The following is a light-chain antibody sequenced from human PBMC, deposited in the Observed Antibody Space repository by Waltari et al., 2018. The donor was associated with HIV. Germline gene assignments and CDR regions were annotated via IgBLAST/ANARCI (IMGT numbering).Light chain of an antibody. CDR3: WSYAGSESFVV. J-gene: IGLJ2*01. V-gene: IGLV2-23*02. CDR1: SSDVASYKL. CDR2: EDN. Sequence: QSALTQPASVSASPGQSTTISCAGSSSDVASYKLVSWYQQHPGKAPKLIIYEDNKRPSGVSNRFSGSKSGHVASLTISGLQEEDGAHYYCWSYAGSESFVVFGGGTKLTVL.